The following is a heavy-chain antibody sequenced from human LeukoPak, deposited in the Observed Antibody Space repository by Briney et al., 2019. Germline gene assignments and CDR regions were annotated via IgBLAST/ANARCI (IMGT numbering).Heavy chain of an antibody. D-gene: IGHD3-22*01. J-gene: IGHJ4*02. CDR3: ARERPSYYYDSSGYYYEY. CDR1: GYTFTGYY. Sequence: ASVTVSFKSSGYTFTGYYMHWVRQAPGQGLEWMGWINPNSGGTNYAQKFQGRVTMTRDTSISTAYMELSRLRSDDTAVYYCARERPSYYYDSSGYYYEYWGQGTLVTVSS. V-gene: IGHV1-2*02. CDR2: INPNSGGT.